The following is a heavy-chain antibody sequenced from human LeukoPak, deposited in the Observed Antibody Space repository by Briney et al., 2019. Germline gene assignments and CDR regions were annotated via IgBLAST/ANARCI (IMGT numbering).Heavy chain of an antibody. J-gene: IGHJ4*02. CDR3: ASLHRAGYCSSTSCQTGSVGY. D-gene: IGHD2-2*01. Sequence: SETLSLTCAVYGGSFSGYYWSWIRQPPGKGLEWSGEINHSGSTNYNPSLKCRVTISVDTSKNQFSLKLSSVTAADTAVYYCASLHRAGYCSSTSCQTGSVGYWGQGTLVTVSS. CDR1: GGSFSGYY. CDR2: INHSGST. V-gene: IGHV4-34*01.